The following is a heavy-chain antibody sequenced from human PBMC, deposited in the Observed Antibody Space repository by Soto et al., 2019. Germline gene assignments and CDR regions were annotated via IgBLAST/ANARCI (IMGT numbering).Heavy chain of an antibody. CDR1: GGSISSYY. J-gene: IGHJ4*02. CDR2: IYYSGST. D-gene: IGHD3-22*01. CDR3: ARDGSNPFTYYYDSTRPPYFDY. Sequence: SETLSLTCTVSGGSISSYYWSWIRQPPGKGLEWIGYIYYSGSTNYNPSLKSRVTISVDTSKNQFSLKLSSVTAADTAVYYCARDGSNPFTYYYDSTRPPYFDYWGQGTLVTVSS. V-gene: IGHV4-59*01.